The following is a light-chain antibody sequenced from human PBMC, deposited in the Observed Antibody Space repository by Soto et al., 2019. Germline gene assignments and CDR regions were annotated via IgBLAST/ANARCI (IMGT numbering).Light chain of an antibody. CDR3: QQRSNWLLIT. J-gene: IGKJ5*01. CDR2: DAS. Sequence: EIVLTPSPATLSLSPGERATLSCRASQSVSSYLAWYQQKPGQAPRLLIYDASNRATGIPARFSGSGSGTDFTLTISSLEPEDFAVYYCQQRSNWLLITFGQGTRLEIK. CDR1: QSVSSY. V-gene: IGKV3-11*01.